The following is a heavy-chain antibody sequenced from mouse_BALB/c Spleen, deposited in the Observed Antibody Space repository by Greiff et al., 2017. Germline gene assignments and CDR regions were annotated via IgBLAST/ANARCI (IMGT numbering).Heavy chain of an antibody. Sequence: VKLVESGAELVRPGVSVKISCKGSGYTFTDYAMHWVKQSHAKSLEWIGVISTYYGDASYNQKFKGKATMTVDKSSSTAYMELARLTSEDSAIYYCARGPTTGYAMDYWGQGTSVTVSS. CDR3: ARGPTTGYAMDY. D-gene: IGHD4-1*02. V-gene: IGHV1S137*01. J-gene: IGHJ4*01. CDR1: GYTFTDYA. CDR2: ISTYYGDA.